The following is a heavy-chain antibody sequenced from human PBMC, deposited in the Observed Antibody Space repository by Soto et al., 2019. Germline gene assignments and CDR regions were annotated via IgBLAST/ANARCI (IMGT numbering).Heavy chain of an antibody. Sequence: PDTLSLTCSVSGGSIRSSVFYWGWIRQPPGKGLEWIGSVYYSGLTHYTPSLKSRVTISVDTSDNPCSMRWNFGTAADTAVYYCARVPAANTVGGGAMNVWGQVTTVTVSS. CDR2: VYYSGLT. J-gene: IGHJ6*02. V-gene: IGHV4-39*01. CDR3: ARVPAANTVGGGAMNV. D-gene: IGHD4-4*01. CDR1: GGSIRSSVFY.